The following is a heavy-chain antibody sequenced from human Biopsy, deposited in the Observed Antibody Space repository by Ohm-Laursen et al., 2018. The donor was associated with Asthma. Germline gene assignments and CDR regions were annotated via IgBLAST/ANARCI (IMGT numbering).Heavy chain of an antibody. CDR3: ASDFPKDYVRYNFQF. D-gene: IGHD4-17*01. J-gene: IGHJ4*02. CDR1: GYSLTDLS. Sequence: ASVNPSCKISGYSLTDLSMHWVRQAPGQGLEWMGGHDHEEGGTVNARRFQGRVAMTEDTSTDTAYMELSSLSSDDTAVYYCASDFPKDYVRYNFQFWGQGTLVTVSS. V-gene: IGHV1-24*01. CDR2: HDHEEGGT.